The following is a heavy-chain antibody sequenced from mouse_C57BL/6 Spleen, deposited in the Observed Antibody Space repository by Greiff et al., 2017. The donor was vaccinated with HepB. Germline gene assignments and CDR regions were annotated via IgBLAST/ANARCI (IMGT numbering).Heavy chain of an antibody. CDR3: ARDGGSSPHFDY. J-gene: IGHJ2*01. D-gene: IGHD1-1*01. Sequence: VQLQQSGAELVNPGASVKISCKASGYAFSSYWMNWVKQRPGKGLEWIGQIYPGDGDTNYNGKFKGKATLTADKSSSTAYMQLSSLTSEDSAVYFCARDGGSSPHFDYWGQGTTLTVSS. V-gene: IGHV1-80*01. CDR1: GYAFSSYW. CDR2: IYPGDGDT.